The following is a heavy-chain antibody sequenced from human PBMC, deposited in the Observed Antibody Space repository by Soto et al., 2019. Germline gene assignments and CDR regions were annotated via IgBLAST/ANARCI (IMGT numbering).Heavy chain of an antibody. Sequence: PGGSLRLSCAASGFTFSSYGMSWVRQAPGKGLEWVSAIGGDGGSTYYADSVKGRFTISRDNSKNTLYLQMNSLRAEDTAIYYCAIRLGYCSGGSCQNWGQGTLVTVSS. V-gene: IGHV3-23*01. CDR2: IGGDGGST. D-gene: IGHD2-15*01. J-gene: IGHJ4*02. CDR1: GFTFSSYG. CDR3: AIRLGYCSGGSCQN.